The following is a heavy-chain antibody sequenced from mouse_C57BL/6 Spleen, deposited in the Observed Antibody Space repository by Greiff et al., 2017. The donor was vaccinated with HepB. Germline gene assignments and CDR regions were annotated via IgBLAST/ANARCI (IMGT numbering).Heavy chain of an antibody. V-gene: IGHV1-69*01. CDR1: GYTFTSYW. CDR2: IDPSDSYT. Sequence: QVQLQQPGAELVMPGASVKLSCKASGYTFTSYWMHWVKQRPGQGLEWIGEIDPSDSYTNYNQKFKGKSTLTVDKSSSTAYMQLSSLTSEDSAVYYGAAGQRAMDYWGQGTSVTVSS. CDR3: AAGQRAMDY. J-gene: IGHJ4*01.